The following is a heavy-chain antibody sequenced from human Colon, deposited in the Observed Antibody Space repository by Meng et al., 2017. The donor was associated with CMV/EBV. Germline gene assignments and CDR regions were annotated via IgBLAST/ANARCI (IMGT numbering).Heavy chain of an antibody. CDR3: AKVFQGYDWNPLDY. V-gene: IGHV3-23*01. CDR1: GFTCTTYG. D-gene: IGHD1-20*01. CDR2: ISRSGAYT. Sequence: EVPRWGFGGGVVPPGGSLRLSCFSSGFTCTTYGISWLRQAPRKGLEWVSGISRSGAYTHNADSVKGRFTISRDNSKNTLSLQMNSLRAEDTAVYYCAKVFQGYDWNPLDYWGQGALVTVSS. J-gene: IGHJ4*02.